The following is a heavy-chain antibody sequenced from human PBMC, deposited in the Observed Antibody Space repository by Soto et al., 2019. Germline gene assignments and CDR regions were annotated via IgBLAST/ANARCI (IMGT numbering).Heavy chain of an antibody. V-gene: IGHV1-18*01. J-gene: IGHJ4*02. CDR3: ARGPTDYYDNSGDYFLDY. Sequence: QVQLVQSGAEVKKPGASVKVSCKASGYTFTTYGMSWVRQAPGQGLAWMGRISTYNGNTKYAARLQGRVTMTTDTTTSTAYMELRSLRSDDTAVYYCARGPTDYYDNSGDYFLDYWGQGTLVTVSS. CDR2: ISTYNGNT. D-gene: IGHD3-22*01. CDR1: GYTFTTYG.